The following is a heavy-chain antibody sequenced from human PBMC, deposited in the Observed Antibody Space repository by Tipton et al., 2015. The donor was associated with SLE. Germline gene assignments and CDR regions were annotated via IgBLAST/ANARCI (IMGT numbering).Heavy chain of an antibody. Sequence: TLSLTCTVSGGSISSNSYYWGWIRQPPGKGLEWIGSIYYSGSTYYNPSLKSRVTISVDTSKNQFSLKLSSVTAADTAVYYCARGLGVVVAVAFDIWGQGTMVTVSS. CDR3: ARGLGVVVAVAFDI. CDR1: GGSISSNSYY. D-gene: IGHD2-15*01. J-gene: IGHJ3*02. CDR2: IYYSGST. V-gene: IGHV4-39*07.